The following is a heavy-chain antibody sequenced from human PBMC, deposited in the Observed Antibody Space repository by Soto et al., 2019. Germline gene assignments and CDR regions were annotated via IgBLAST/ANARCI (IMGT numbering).Heavy chain of an antibody. D-gene: IGHD2-15*01. J-gene: IGHJ6*02. CDR3: ARWGQAYCSGGSWHRPANSYGIYV. CDR2: INPKSGGT. CDR1: GYTFTDHY. Sequence: ASVKVSCKSSGYTFTDHYIHWVRQAPGPGLEWMGWINPKSGGTNYAQKFQGRVTMTRYTSISTAYLDLSGLSSNDTAMYFCARWGQAYCSGGSWHRPANSYGIYVYRQGPTVTI. V-gene: IGHV1-2*02.